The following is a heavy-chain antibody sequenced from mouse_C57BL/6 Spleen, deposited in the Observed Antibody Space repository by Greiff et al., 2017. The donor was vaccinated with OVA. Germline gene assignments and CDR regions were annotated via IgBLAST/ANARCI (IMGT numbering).Heavy chain of an antibody. CDR3: ARQTMVTTRGAMDY. D-gene: IGHD2-2*01. CDR1: GFTFSDYG. Sequence: EVHLVESGGGLVKPGGSLKLSCAASGFTFSDYGMHWVRQAPEKGLEWVAYISSGSSTIYYADTVKGRFTISRDNAKNTLFLQMTSLRSEDTAMYYCARQTMVTTRGAMDYWGQGTSVTVSS. V-gene: IGHV5-17*01. J-gene: IGHJ4*01. CDR2: ISSGSSTI.